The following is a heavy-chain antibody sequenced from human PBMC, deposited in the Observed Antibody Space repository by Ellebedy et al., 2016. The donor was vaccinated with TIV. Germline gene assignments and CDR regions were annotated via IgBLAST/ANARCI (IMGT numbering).Heavy chain of an antibody. J-gene: IGHJ4*02. Sequence: ASVKVSXKASGYTFTGYYMHWVRQAPGQGLEWMGWINPNSGGTNYAQKFQGRVTMTRDTSISTAYMELSRLRSDDTAVYYCARERGDSRAYRRFDYWGQGTLVTVSS. V-gene: IGHV1-2*02. CDR1: GYTFTGYY. CDR3: ARERGDSRAYRRFDY. D-gene: IGHD3-22*01. CDR2: INPNSGGT.